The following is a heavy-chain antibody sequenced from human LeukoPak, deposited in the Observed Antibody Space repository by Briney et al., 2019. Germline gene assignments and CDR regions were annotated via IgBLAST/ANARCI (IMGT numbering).Heavy chain of an antibody. CDR3: ARGRDGPRGYCSSTSCWTGSERANYYYYMDV. CDR2: INPNSGGT. D-gene: IGHD2-2*01. CDR1: GYTFTGYY. V-gene: IGHV1-2*02. J-gene: IGHJ6*03. Sequence: GASVKVSCKASGYTFTGYYMHWVRQAPGQGLEWMGWINPNSGGTNYAQKFQGRVTMTRDTSISTAYMELSRLRSDDTAVYYCARGRDGPRGYCSSTSCWTGSERANYYYYMDVWGKGTTVTVSS.